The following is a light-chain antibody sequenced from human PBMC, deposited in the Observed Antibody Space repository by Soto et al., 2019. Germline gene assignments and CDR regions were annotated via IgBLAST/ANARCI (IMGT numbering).Light chain of an antibody. CDR2: GNS. Sequence: QSVLTQPPSVSGAPGQRVTISCTGSSSNIGAGYDVHWYQQLPGTAPKLLIYGNSNRPSGVPDRFSGSKSGTLASLAITGLQAEDEADYYCQSYDSSLSGYYVFGTGTKLTVL. V-gene: IGLV1-40*01. CDR3: QSYDSSLSGYYV. CDR1: SSNIGAGYD. J-gene: IGLJ1*01.